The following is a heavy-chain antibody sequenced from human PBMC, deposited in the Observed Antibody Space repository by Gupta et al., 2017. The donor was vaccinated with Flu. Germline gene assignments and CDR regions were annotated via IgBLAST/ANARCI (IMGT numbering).Heavy chain of an antibody. Sequence: MNWVRQAPGKGLEWVSYISSSSSTIYYADSVKGRFTISRDNAKNSLYLQMLSLRAEDTAVYYCFSGINSGDYWGQGTLVTVSS. CDR3: FSGINSGDY. V-gene: IGHV3-48*01. CDR2: ISSSSSTI. J-gene: IGHJ4*02. D-gene: IGHD1-26*01.